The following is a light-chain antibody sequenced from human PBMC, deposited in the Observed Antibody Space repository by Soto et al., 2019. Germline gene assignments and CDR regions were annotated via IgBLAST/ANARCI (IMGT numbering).Light chain of an antibody. Sequence: QSALTQPASVSGSPGQSITIFCTGTSSDVGYYNYVSWYQQHPGKAPKLMIYEVSNRPSGVSNRFSGSKSGNTASLTISGLQAEDEADYYCSSYTTNHALVFGGGTKVTVL. CDR3: SSYTTNHALV. CDR2: EVS. J-gene: IGLJ3*02. V-gene: IGLV2-14*01. CDR1: SSDVGYYNY.